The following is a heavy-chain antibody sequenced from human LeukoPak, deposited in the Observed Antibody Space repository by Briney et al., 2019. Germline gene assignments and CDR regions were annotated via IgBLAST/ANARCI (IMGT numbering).Heavy chain of an antibody. CDR2: ISAYNGNT. CDR1: GYTFTCYG. J-gene: IGHJ1*01. D-gene: IGHD3-3*01. CDR3: AREFDFWSGTEYFQH. Sequence: ASVKVSCKASGYTFTCYGISWVRQAPGQGLEWMGWISAYNGNTNYAQKLQGRVTMTTDTSTSTAYMELRSLRSDDTAVYYCAREFDFWSGTEYFQHWGQGTLVTVSS. V-gene: IGHV1-18*01.